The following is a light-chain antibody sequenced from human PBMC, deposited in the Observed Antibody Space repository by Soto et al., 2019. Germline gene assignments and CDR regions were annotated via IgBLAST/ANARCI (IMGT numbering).Light chain of an antibody. Sequence: QSALTQPRSVSGSPGQSVTISCTGTTSDIGVYNYVSWYQQHPLKAPKLIIYDVIKRPSGVPDRFSGSQSANTASLTISGLQAGDEANYYCSSYAGSSNVFGTGTKLTVL. CDR2: DVI. J-gene: IGLJ1*01. CDR3: SSYAGSSNV. CDR1: TSDIGVYNY. V-gene: IGLV2-11*01.